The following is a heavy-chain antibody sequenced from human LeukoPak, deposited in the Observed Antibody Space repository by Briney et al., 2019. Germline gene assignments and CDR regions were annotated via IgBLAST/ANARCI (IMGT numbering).Heavy chain of an antibody. V-gene: IGHV3-23*01. CDR1: GLTFSNYA. J-gene: IGHJ4*02. Sequence: GGSLRLSCAASGLTFSNYAMSWLRQAPGKGLESVSVISGTGGRTYYADSVKGRFTISRDNSKNTVYLQMNRLRAEDTTVYYCAKGHSDYGTGFDLWGRGALVTVSS. CDR2: ISGTGGRT. CDR3: AKGHSDYGTGFDL. D-gene: IGHD4-17*01.